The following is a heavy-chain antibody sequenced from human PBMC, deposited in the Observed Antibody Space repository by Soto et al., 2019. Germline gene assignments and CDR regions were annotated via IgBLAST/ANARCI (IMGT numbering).Heavy chain of an antibody. Sequence: QVQLVQSGAEVKKPGASVKVSCKASGYIFTAYSMHWVRQAPGQGLEWMGVVNASGGSTNYAQKFQGRITMTRDTSTSTVYMDLSCLTSEDTAVYYCAREENCSDGICYSEYFQRWGQGTLVTVSS. D-gene: IGHD2-15*01. CDR2: VNASGGST. V-gene: IGHV1-46*01. J-gene: IGHJ1*01. CDR1: GYIFTAYS. CDR3: AREENCSDGICYSEYFQR.